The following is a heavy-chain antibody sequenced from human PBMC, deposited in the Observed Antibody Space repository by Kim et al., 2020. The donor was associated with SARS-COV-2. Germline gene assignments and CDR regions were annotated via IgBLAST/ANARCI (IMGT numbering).Heavy chain of an antibody. V-gene: IGHV3-53*01. CDR2: IYSGGST. CDR1: GFTVSSNY. CDR3: ARDTAGSSSVYGYYYGMDV. D-gene: IGHD6-6*01. Sequence: GGSLRLSCAASGFTVSSNYMSWVRQAPGKGLEWVSVIYSGGSTYYADSVKGRFTISRDNSKNTLYLQMNSLRAENTAVYYCARDTAGSSSVYGYYYGMDVWGQGTTVTVSS. J-gene: IGHJ6*02.